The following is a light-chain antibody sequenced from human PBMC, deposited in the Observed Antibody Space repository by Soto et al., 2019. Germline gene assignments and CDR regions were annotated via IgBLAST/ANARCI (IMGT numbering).Light chain of an antibody. Sequence: DIQMTQSPSSLSASVGDRVTLTCRASQSISSNLIWYQQKPGEAPKPLIYTASSLYSGVPSRFSGSGSGTDFTFTISSLQPEDIATYYCQQYENLPITFGQGTRLEIK. V-gene: IGKV1-33*01. CDR1: QSISSN. CDR3: QQYENLPIT. J-gene: IGKJ5*01. CDR2: TAS.